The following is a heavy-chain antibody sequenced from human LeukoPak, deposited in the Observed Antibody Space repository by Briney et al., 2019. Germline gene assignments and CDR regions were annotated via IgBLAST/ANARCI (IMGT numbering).Heavy chain of an antibody. CDR1: GGSFSGYY. CDR2: INHSGST. D-gene: IGHD4-23*01. CDR3: ARGIRLLTVGVSAGLDV. V-gene: IGHV4-34*01. Sequence: SETLSLTCAVYGGSFSGYYWSWIRQPPGKGLEWIGEINHSGSTNYNPSLKSRVTISVDTSKNQFPLKLSSVTAADTAVYYCARGIRLLTVGVSAGLDVWGQGTTVTVSS. J-gene: IGHJ6*02.